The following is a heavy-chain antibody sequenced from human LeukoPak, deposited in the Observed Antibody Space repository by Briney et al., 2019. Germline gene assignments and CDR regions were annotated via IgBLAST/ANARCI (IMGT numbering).Heavy chain of an antibody. CDR3: AKDQSCYDG. J-gene: IGHJ4*02. Sequence: GGSLRLSCAASGFTFSSYAMSWVRQAPGKGLEWVSAISGSGSSTYYADSVKGRFTISRDKNTLYLQMNSLRAEDTAVYYCAKDQSCYDGWGQGILATVSS. CDR1: GFTFSSYA. V-gene: IGHV3-23*01. CDR2: ISGSGSST. D-gene: IGHD5-12*01.